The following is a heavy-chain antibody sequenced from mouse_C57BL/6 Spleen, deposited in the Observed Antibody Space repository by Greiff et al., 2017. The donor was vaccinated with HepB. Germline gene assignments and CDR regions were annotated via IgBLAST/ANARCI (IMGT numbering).Heavy chain of an antibody. V-gene: IGHV1-78*01. D-gene: IGHD1-1*01. CDR1: GYTFTDHT. Sequence: QVQLQQSDAELVKPGASVKISCKVSGYTFTDHTIHWMKQRPEQGLEWIGYIYPGDGSTKYNEKFKGKATLTADKSSSTAYMQLNSLTSEDSAVYCSARPYYYGSSACFAYWGQGTLVTVSA. CDR3: ARPYYYGSSACFAY. J-gene: IGHJ3*01. CDR2: IYPGDGST.